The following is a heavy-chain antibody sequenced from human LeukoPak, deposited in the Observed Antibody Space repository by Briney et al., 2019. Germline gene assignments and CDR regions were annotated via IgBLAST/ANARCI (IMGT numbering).Heavy chain of an antibody. D-gene: IGHD3-10*01. CDR1: GYTFTSYD. CDR3: ARGITMVRGVKKGWFDP. Sequence: SVKVSCKASGYTFTSYDINWVRQATGQGLEWMGWMNPNSGNTGYAQKFQGRVTMTRNTSISTAYMELSSPRSEDTAVYYCARGITMVRGVKKGWFDPWGQGTLVTVSS. J-gene: IGHJ5*02. CDR2: MNPNSGNT. V-gene: IGHV1-8*01.